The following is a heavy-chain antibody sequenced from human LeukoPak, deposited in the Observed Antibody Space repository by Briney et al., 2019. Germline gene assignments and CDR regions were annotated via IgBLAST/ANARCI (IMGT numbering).Heavy chain of an antibody. V-gene: IGHV3-23*01. J-gene: IGHJ6*03. CDR3: AKVMKGSERLTMVRGVIIKTAGLYYMDV. CDR1: GFTLSSYA. D-gene: IGHD3-10*01. CDR2: ISASGGRT. Sequence: PGGSLRLSCAASGFTLSSYAMSWGRQAPGKGLEWVSSISASGGRTNSADSAKGRFTIPRDNSKNTVYLKMNSLRAEDTAVYYCAKVMKGSERLTMVRGVIIKTAGLYYMDVWGKGTTVTVSS.